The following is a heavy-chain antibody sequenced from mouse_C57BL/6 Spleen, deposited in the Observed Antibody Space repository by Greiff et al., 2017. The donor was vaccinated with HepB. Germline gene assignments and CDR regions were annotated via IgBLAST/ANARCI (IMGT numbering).Heavy chain of an antibody. J-gene: IGHJ3*01. D-gene: IGHD4-1*01. CDR1: GYTFTDYE. CDR2: IDPETGGT. Sequence: QVQLQQSGAELVRPGASVTLSCKASGYTFTDYEMHWVKQTPVHGLEWIGAIDPETGGTAYNQKFKGKAILTADKSSSTAYMELRSLTSEDSAVYYCTREGANWGFAYWGQGTLVTVSA. V-gene: IGHV1-15*01. CDR3: TREGANWGFAY.